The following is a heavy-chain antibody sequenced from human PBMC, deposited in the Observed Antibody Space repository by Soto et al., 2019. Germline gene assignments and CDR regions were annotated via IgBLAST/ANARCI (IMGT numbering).Heavy chain of an antibody. CDR1: GFTFSNYA. V-gene: IGHV3-23*01. D-gene: IGHD2-8*01. J-gene: IGHJ2*01. CDR3: AKMRGSKMGDWCFD. Sequence: EVQLLESGGGSIQPGGSLRLSCAASGFTFSNYAMSWVRQAPGKGLEWVSALNGNGVATFYADSVKGRFTISRDNSKNTLYVQMNNLRDEVTAVYFCAKMRGSKMGDWCFD. CDR2: LNGNGVAT.